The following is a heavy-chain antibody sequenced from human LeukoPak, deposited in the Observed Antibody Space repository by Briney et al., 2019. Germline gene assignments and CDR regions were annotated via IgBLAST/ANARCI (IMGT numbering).Heavy chain of an antibody. J-gene: IGHJ4*02. Sequence: SQTLSLTCAVSGSAVSSDDHFWSWIRQPPGRGLEWIGYIYHRGSTSYNPSLRSRVTVSLDKSRNQFSLNLYSVTAADTAVYYCARAPYDILTGYFLFDSWGQGTLITVSS. D-gene: IGHD3-9*01. CDR3: ARAPYDILTGYFLFDS. CDR2: IYHRGST. V-gene: IGHV4-30-2*01. CDR1: GSAVSSDDHF.